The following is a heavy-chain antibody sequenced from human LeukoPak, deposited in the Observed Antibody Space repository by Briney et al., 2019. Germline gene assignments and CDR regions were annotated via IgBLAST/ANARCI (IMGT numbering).Heavy chain of an antibody. CDR1: GGSISGGDYY. J-gene: IGHJ4*02. CDR3: ARVTSFYYGTSGPADYFDY. CDR2: IYTSGST. V-gene: IGHV4-61*02. D-gene: IGHD3-22*01. Sequence: SETLSLTCTVSGGSISGGDYYWGWIRQPGGKGLEWIVRIYTSGSTNYNPSLKSRVTISVDTSKTQFSLKLNSVTAADTAVYYCARVTSFYYGTSGPADYFDYWGQGTLVTVSS.